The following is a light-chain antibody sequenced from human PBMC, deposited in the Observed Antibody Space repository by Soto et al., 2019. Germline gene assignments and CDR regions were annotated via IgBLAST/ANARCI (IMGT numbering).Light chain of an antibody. J-gene: IGKJ2*01. Sequence: EIVMTQSPATLSVSPGERATLSCRASRSGSSNLAWYQQKPGEAPRRLMYAASTRATGIPARFSGSESGTEFTLTISGLQSKDFVVYYCQQYNNCPPYTFGQGTKLEIK. CDR2: AAS. CDR1: RSGSSN. CDR3: QQYNNCPPYT. V-gene: IGKV3-15*01.